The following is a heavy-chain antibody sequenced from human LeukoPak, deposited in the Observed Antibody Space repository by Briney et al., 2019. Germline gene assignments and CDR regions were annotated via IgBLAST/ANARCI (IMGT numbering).Heavy chain of an antibody. CDR1: GFTFSSYA. D-gene: IGHD4-17*01. V-gene: IGHV3-30-3*01. J-gene: IGHJ4*02. CDR2: ISYDGSNK. CDR3: ARDLLGDSHFY. Sequence: QSGRSLRLSCAASGFTFSSYAMHWVRQAPGKGLEWVAVISYDGSNKYYADSVKGRFTISRDNSKNTLYLQMNSLRAEDTAVYYCARDLLGDSHFYWGQGTLVTVSS.